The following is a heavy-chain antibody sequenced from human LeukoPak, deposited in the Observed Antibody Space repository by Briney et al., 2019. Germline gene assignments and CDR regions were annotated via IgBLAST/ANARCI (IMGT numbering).Heavy chain of an antibody. D-gene: IGHD1-1*01. CDR3: AKLLGTYHYYGMDV. CDR2: VIGSGGNT. Sequence: TGGSLRLSCAASGFTFSTYAMNWVRQAPGKELEWVSGVIGSGGNTYYADSVKGRFTISRDNSKNTLYLQMISLSAEDTAVYYCAKLLGTYHYYGMDVWGQGTTVTVSS. J-gene: IGHJ6*02. CDR1: GFTFSTYA. V-gene: IGHV3-23*01.